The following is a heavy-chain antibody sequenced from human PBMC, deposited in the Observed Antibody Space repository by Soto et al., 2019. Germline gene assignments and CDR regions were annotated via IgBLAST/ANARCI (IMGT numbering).Heavy chain of an antibody. Sequence: ASVKVSCKASGYTFSNYGISWVRQGPGQGLEWMGWISGYNGNTHYEEKVQDRIKMTTDTSTSTTYLELRSLRSDDTAVYFCARDPGLRFGYSYAFAMDVWGQGTTVTVSS. CDR2: ISGYNGNT. V-gene: IGHV1-18*01. D-gene: IGHD5-18*01. J-gene: IGHJ6*02. CDR3: ARDPGLRFGYSYAFAMDV. CDR1: GYTFSNYG.